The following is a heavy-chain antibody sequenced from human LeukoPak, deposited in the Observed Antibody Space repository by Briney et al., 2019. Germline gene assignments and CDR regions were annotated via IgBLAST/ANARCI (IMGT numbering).Heavy chain of an antibody. CDR1: GFTFTTYA. CDR2: ISGSGGRT. V-gene: IGHV3-23*01. Sequence: GGSLRLSCAASGFTFTTYAMTWVRQAPGKGPEWVSSISGSGGRTYYADSLKGRFTISRDNSENTLCLQMNSLRPEDTAVYSCAIGPPYGGYSDWGQGTLVTVSS. D-gene: IGHD5-12*01. J-gene: IGHJ4*02. CDR3: AIGPPYGGYSD.